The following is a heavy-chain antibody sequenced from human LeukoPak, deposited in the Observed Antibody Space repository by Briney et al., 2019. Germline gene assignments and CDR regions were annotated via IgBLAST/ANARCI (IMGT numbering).Heavy chain of an antibody. CDR1: GGSISSYY. CDR3: ARGGDTAMVRRGYFDL. CDR2: IYYSGST. V-gene: IGHV4-59*01. D-gene: IGHD5-18*01. J-gene: IGHJ2*01. Sequence: SETLSLTCTVSGGSISSYYWSWIRQPPGKGLEWIGYIYYSGSTNYNPSLKSRVTISVDTSKNQFSLKLSSVTAADTAVYYCARGGDTAMVRRGYFDLWGRGTLVTVSS.